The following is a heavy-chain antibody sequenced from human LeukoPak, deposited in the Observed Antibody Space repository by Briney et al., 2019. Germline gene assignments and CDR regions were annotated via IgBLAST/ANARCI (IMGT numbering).Heavy chain of an antibody. J-gene: IGHJ4*02. CDR1: GGSISSYY. CDR2: IYYSGST. V-gene: IGHV4-59*01. CDR3: AGGMKSDSSGYYHLVFDY. Sequence: SETLSLTCSVSGGSISSYYWSWIRQPPGKGLEWIGYIYYSGSTNYNPSLKSRVTISVDTSKNQFSLKLSSVTAADTAVYYCAGGMKSDSSGYYHLVFDYWGQGTLVTVSS. D-gene: IGHD3-22*01.